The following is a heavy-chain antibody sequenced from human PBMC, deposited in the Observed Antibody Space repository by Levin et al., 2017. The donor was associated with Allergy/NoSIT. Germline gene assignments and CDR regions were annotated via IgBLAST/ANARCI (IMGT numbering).Heavy chain of an antibody. V-gene: IGHV1-69*01. D-gene: IGHD5-18*01. J-gene: IGHJ6*02. CDR1: GGTFSSYA. CDR3: ARGNTAMVPYYYYYGMDV. CDR2: IIPIFGTA. Sequence: KISCKASGGTFSSYAISWVRQAPGQGLEWMGGIIPIFGTANYAQKFQGRVTITADESTSTAYMELSSLRSEDTAVYYCARGNTAMVPYYYYYGMDVWGQGTTVTVSS.